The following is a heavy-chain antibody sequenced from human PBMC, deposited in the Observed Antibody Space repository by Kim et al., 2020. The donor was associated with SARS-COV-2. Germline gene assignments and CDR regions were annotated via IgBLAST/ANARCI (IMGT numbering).Heavy chain of an antibody. J-gene: IGHJ4*02. D-gene: IGHD3-10*01. V-gene: IGHV3-23*01. CDR3: AKEPRGITMVRGADFDY. CDR2: ISGSGGST. CDR1: GFTFSSYA. Sequence: GGSLRLSCAASGFTFSSYAMSWVRQAPGKGLEWVSAISGSGGSTYYADSVKGRFTISRDNSKNTLYLQMNSLRAEDTAVYYCAKEPRGITMVRGADFDYWGQRTLVTVSS.